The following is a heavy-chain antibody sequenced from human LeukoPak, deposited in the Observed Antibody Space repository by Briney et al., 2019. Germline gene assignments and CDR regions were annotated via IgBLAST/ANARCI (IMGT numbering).Heavy chain of an antibody. CDR3: ARDSGYTYSLDY. CDR1: GGSISNYY. J-gene: IGHJ4*02. CDR2: IYTSGST. Sequence: NSSETLSLTCTVSGGSISNYYWSWIRQPAGKGLEWIGRIYTSGSTNYNPSLKSRVTISVDTSKNQFSLKLSSVTAADTAVYYCARDSGYTYSLDYWGQGTLVTVSS. V-gene: IGHV4-4*07. D-gene: IGHD5-24*01.